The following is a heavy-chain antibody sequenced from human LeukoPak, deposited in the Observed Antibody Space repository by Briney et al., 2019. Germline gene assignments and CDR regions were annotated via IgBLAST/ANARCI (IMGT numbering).Heavy chain of an antibody. V-gene: IGHV4-39*07. J-gene: IGHJ2*01. D-gene: IGHD5-24*01. CDR3: AAPGLEMATISRYFDL. CDR1: GGSISSYY. CDR2: IYYSGST. Sequence: PSETLSLTCTVSGGSISSYYWGWIRQPPGKGLEWIGSIYYSGSTYYNPSLKSRVTISVDTSKNQFSLKLSSVTAADTAVYYCAAPGLEMATISRYFDLWGRGTLVTVSS.